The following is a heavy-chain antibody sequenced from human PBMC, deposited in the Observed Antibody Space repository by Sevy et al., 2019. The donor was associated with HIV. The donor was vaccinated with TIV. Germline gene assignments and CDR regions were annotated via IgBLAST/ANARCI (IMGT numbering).Heavy chain of an antibody. CDR1: GFTFSDYY. J-gene: IGHJ4*02. Sequence: GGSLRLSCAASGFTFSDYYMSWIRQAPGKGLEWVSYISRSGSTIYYADSVKGRFTISRDNAKNSLYLQMNSLRAEDTAVYYCARETSYDSSGYYQTIYFDYWGQGTLVTVSS. D-gene: IGHD3-22*01. V-gene: IGHV3-11*01. CDR3: ARETSYDSSGYYQTIYFDY. CDR2: ISRSGSTI.